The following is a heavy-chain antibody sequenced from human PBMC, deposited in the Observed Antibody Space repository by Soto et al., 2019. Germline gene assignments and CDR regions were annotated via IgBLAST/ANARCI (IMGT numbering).Heavy chain of an antibody. CDR3: AQLPWGFNYYDRSDYHATDKDAFDI. D-gene: IGHD3-22*01. V-gene: IGHV3-30*03. CDR2: ASYDGGIK. Sequence: QMQLVESGGGVVQPGTSLRVSCAASGFTFSHYGIHWVRQAPGKGLEWVAVASYDGGIKLYADSVRDRFTISRDNSKNTLFTILNGLGHDTPDVYYCAQLPWGFNYYDRSDYHATDKDAFDIWGQGTMLTVSS. CDR1: GFTFSHYG. J-gene: IGHJ3*02.